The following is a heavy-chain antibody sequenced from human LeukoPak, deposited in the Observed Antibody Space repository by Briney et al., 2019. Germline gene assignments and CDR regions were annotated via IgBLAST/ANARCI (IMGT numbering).Heavy chain of an antibody. CDR3: ARYNWNDVFDY. CDR2: IHAGGST. V-gene: IGHV4-61*02. Sequence: SQTLSLTCTVSGGSIRSGSYYWSWIRQPAGKGLEWIGRIHAGGSTNYNPSLKSRVTISADTSKNQFSLKLSSVTAADTAVYYCARYNWNDVFDYWGQGTLVTVSS. J-gene: IGHJ4*02. CDR1: GGSIRSGSYY. D-gene: IGHD1-1*01.